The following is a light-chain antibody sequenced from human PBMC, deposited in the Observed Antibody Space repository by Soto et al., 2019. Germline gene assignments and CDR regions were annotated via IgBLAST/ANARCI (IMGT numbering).Light chain of an antibody. J-gene: IGLJ3*02. Sequence: QSVLTQPPSASGSLGQSVTISCIGNSSDIGRYNYVSWYQQHPGKVPKLIIYEVTKRPSEVPDRFSGSKSANTASLTVSGLQADDEADYYCTSYAGDQNLVFGGGTKLTVL. CDR2: EVT. CDR1: SSDIGRYNY. CDR3: TSYAGDQNLV. V-gene: IGLV2-8*01.